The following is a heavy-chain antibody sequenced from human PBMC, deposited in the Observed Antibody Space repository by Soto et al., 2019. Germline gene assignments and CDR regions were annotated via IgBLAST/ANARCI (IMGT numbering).Heavy chain of an antibody. CDR2: ISAYNGNT. D-gene: IGHD3-9*01. V-gene: IGHV1-18*01. Sequence: ASGEVSCKASCYTFSRLGISLGRQAPGRRPEWMGWISAYNGNTNYVQNLQGRVTMTTDTSTSTAYMEVRSLRSDDTAVYYCASPSEALRYFDWLNFFDYWGQGTLVTVSS. J-gene: IGHJ4*02. CDR1: CYTFSRLG. CDR3: ASPSEALRYFDWLNFFDY.